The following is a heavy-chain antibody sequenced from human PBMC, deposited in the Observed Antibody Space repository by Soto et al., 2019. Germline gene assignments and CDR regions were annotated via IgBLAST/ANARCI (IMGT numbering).Heavy chain of an antibody. CDR1: GYTFTSYD. D-gene: IGHD4-17*01. CDR2: MNPNSGNT. V-gene: IGHV1-8*01. Sequence: QVQLVQSGAEVKKPGASVKVSCKASGYTFTSYDINWVRQATGQGLEWMGWMNPNSGNTGYAQKFQGRVTMTRNTSISTAYMALSTLRSAYTAVYYFARTLYGDNFDYWGQGTLVTVSS. CDR3: ARTLYGDNFDY. J-gene: IGHJ4*02.